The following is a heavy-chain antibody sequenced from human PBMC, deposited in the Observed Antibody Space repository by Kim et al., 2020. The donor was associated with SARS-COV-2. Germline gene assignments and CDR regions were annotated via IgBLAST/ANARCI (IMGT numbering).Heavy chain of an antibody. CDR3: ARNLYCSGGSCYGFVYYYYGMDV. CDR2: INPNSGGT. CDR1: GYTFTGYY. Sequence: ASVKVSCKASGYTFTGYYMHWVRQAPGQGLEWMGRINPNSGGTNYAQKFQGRVTMTRDTSISTAYMELSRLRSDDTAVYYCARNLYCSGGSCYGFVYYYYGMDVWGQGTTVTVSS. J-gene: IGHJ6*02. V-gene: IGHV1-2*06. D-gene: IGHD2-15*01.